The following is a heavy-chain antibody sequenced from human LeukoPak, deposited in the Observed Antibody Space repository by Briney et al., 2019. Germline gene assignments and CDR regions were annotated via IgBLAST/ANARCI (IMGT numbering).Heavy chain of an antibody. V-gene: IGHV4-59*01. J-gene: IGHJ5*02. CDR3: ARVFRGAVTANWFDL. CDR1: GGSINGNY. Sequence: SETLSLTCSVSGGSINGNYWTWIRQPPGKGLEWIENIYDEGTTNYNPSLESRLTMSIDTSASHFSLTLRSVTAADTAVYYCARVFRGAVTANWFDLWGQGTLVSVSS. CDR2: IYDEGTT. D-gene: IGHD2-21*02.